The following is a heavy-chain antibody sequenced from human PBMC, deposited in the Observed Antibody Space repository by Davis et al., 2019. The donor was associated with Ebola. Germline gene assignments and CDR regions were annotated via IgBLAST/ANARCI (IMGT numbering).Heavy chain of an antibody. V-gene: IGHV3-9*01. CDR1: GFTFDDYA. J-gene: IGHJ4*02. CDR3: ARAAGGAVAGGGGYFDY. Sequence: PGGSLRLSCAASGFTFDDYAMHWVRHAPGKGLEWVSGISWNSGSIGYADSVKGRFTISRDNAKNSLYLQMNSLRAEDTAVYYCARAAGGAVAGGGGYFDYWGQGTLVTVSS. CDR2: ISWNSGSI. D-gene: IGHD6-19*01.